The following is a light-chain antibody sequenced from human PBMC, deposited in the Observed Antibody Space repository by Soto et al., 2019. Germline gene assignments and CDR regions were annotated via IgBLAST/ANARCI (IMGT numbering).Light chain of an antibody. CDR2: GAS. Sequence: DIQMTQSPSSLSASVGDRVTITCQASQDISNYLNWYQQKPGKAPKLLIYGASNLETGVPSRFSGSGSGTDFTFTTSSLQPEDIATYYCQQYDNLLFTFGPGTKVDIK. CDR1: QDISNY. CDR3: QQYDNLLFT. V-gene: IGKV1-33*01. J-gene: IGKJ3*01.